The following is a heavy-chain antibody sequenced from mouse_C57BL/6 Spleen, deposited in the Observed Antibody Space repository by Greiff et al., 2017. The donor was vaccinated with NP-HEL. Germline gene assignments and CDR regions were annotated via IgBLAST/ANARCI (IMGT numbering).Heavy chain of an antibody. CDR2: IYPGNSDT. Sequence: QQVGTVLARPGASVKMSCKTSGYTFTSYWMHWVKQRPGQGLEWIGAIYPGNSDTSYNQKFKGKANLTAVTSASTAYMELSSLTNEDYAVYYCTRKGSLYYGNYDYAMDYWGQGTSVTVSS. CDR1: GYTFTSYW. J-gene: IGHJ4*01. CDR3: TRKGSLYYGNYDYAMDY. V-gene: IGHV1-5*01. D-gene: IGHD2-1*01.